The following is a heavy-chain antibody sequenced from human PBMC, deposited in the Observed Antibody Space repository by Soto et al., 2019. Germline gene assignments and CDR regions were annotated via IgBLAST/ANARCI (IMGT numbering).Heavy chain of an antibody. J-gene: IGHJ6*02. CDR3: ARDFPRFLEWLPPATYYYYGMDV. D-gene: IGHD3-3*01. Sequence: PGGSLRLSCAASGFTFSSYWMHWVRQAPGKGLVWVSRINSDGSSTSYADSVKGRFTISRDNAKNTLYLQMNSLRAEDTAVYYCARDFPRFLEWLPPATYYYYGMDVWGQGTTVTVSS. CDR1: GFTFSSYW. CDR2: INSDGSST. V-gene: IGHV3-74*01.